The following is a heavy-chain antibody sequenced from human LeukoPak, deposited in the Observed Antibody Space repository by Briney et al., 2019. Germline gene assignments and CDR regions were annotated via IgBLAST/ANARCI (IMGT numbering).Heavy chain of an antibody. CDR3: ATGNYYNSRGYYTFGY. J-gene: IGHJ1*01. CDR2: INGDGSTT. V-gene: IGHV3-74*01. D-gene: IGHD3-22*01. Sequence: GGSLRLSCAASGFTFSKYWMHWVRQVPGKGLVWVSLINGDGSTTNYADFVKGRFTISRDNAKNTLSLQVNSLRAEDTAVYYCATGNYYNSRGYYTFGYWGQGTLVTVSS. CDR1: GFTFSKYW.